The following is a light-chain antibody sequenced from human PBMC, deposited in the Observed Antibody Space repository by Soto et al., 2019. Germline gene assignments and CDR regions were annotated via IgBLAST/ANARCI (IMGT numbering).Light chain of an antibody. V-gene: IGKV3-15*01. CDR2: GAS. CDR1: QSVRSV. CDR3: QQYNSWPLT. J-gene: IGKJ4*01. Sequence: EIVITQSPATLYVSVGEIATISCRASQSVRSVLALYQQKPGHSPRLLIYGASTRVTGIPARFSGSGSGTDFTLSISSLQSEHFAVYYCQQYNSWPLTFGGGTKVDIK.